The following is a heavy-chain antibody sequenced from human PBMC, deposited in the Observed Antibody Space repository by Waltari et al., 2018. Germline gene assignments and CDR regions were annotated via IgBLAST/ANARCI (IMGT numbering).Heavy chain of an antibody. Sequence: EVQLVESGGHLIQPGGSLRLSWAASSFNVSSYYMNWVRQAPGKGLEWVSILYHAGNTYYADSVKGRFTFSRDNSKNTLYLQMNSLRAEDTAVYYCARGNTKYGMDVWGQGTTVTVSS. CDR2: LYHAGNT. V-gene: IGHV3-53*01. D-gene: IGHD3-10*01. CDR3: ARGNTKYGMDV. J-gene: IGHJ6*02. CDR1: SFNVSSYY.